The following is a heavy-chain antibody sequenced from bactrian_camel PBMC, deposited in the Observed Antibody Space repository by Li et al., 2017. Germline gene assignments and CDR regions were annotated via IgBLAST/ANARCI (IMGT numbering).Heavy chain of an antibody. CDR3: AADGTWGCGLTKKDFAT. V-gene: IGHV3S53*01. D-gene: IGHD3*01. CDR1: SRSYMSSP. Sequence: HVQLVESGGASVQAGGSLTLSCVVSSRSYMSSPRSCMAWFRQAPGQDREGVAQIVRDGTARYDGPVQGRFTIARDNAKSVLYLQMHNLKPEDTAMYYCAADGTWGCGLTKKDFATWVQGTQVTVS. CDR2: IVRDGTA. J-gene: IGHJ6*01.